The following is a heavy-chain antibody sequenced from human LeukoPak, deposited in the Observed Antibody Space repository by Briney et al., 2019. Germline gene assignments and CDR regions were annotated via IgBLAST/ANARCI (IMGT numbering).Heavy chain of an antibody. CDR1: GGSFSGYY. V-gene: IGHV4-34*01. CDR2: INHSGST. Sequence: SETLSLTCAVYGGSFSGYYWSWIRQPPGKGLEWIGEINHSGSTNYNPSLKSRVTISVDTSKNQFSLKLSSVTAADTAVYYCARDVVVVAATSHYFDYWGQGTLVTVSS. CDR3: ARDVVVVAATSHYFDY. D-gene: IGHD2-15*01. J-gene: IGHJ4*02.